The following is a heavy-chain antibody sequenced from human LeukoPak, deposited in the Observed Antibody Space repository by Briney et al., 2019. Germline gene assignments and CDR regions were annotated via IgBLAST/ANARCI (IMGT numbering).Heavy chain of an antibody. J-gene: IGHJ3*02. CDR3: ARHSYYYASGGYYYEWAFDI. V-gene: IGHV4-59*08. D-gene: IGHD3-22*01. Sequence: SETLSLTCTVSGGSISSYYWSWIRQPPGKGLEWIGYIYYSGSTNYNPSLKSRVTISVDTSKNQFSLKLSSVTAADTAVYYCARHSYYYASGGYYYEWAFDIWGQGTMVTVSS. CDR1: GGSISSYY. CDR2: IYYSGST.